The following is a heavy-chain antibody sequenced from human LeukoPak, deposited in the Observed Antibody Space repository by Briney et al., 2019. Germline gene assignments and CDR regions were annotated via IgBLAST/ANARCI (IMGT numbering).Heavy chain of an antibody. CDR3: GRGYNYGSVTFDH. CDR1: GYSFTSYW. J-gene: IGHJ4*02. D-gene: IGHD5-18*01. V-gene: IGHV5-51*01. CDR2: IYPGDSDT. Sequence: AGESLKISCKGSGYSFTSYWIGWVRQMPGKGLEWMGVIYPGDSDTTTSPSFQGQVTISADKSISTAYLQWSSLKASDTAMYYCGRGYNYGSVTFDHWAREPWSPSPQ.